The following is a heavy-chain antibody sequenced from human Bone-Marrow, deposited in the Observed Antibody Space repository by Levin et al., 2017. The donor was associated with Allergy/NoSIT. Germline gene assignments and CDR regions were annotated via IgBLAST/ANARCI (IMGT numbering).Heavy chain of an antibody. Sequence: SQTLSLTCAVSGYSISSGYYWGWIRQSPGRGLEWIGSIFHSGTTYYNPSLKSRVTVSVDTSKNQFSLKLSSVTAADTAVYYCVSSWYNWNSHYYYYYMDAWGKGTTVTVSS. V-gene: IGHV4-38-2*01. D-gene: IGHD1-20*01. CDR2: IFHSGTT. CDR3: VSSWYNWNSHYYYYYMDA. J-gene: IGHJ6*03. CDR1: GYSISSGYY.